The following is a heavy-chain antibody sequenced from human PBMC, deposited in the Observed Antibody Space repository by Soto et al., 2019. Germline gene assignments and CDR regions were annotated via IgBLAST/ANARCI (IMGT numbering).Heavy chain of an antibody. CDR1: GFTFSSYA. D-gene: IGHD1-1*01. V-gene: IGHV3-30-3*01. CDR3: ARDRLRYNWNDFPNYYYGMDV. J-gene: IGHJ6*02. Sequence: QVQLVESGGGVGQPGRSLRLSCAASGFTFSSYAMHWVRKAPGKGLEWVAVISYDGSNKYYADSVKGRFTISRDNSKNTLYLHMNSLRAEDTAVYYCARDRLRYNWNDFPNYYYGMDVWGQGTTVTVSS. CDR2: ISYDGSNK.